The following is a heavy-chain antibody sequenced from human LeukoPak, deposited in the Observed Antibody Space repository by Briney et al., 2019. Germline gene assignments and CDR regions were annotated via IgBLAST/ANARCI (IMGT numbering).Heavy chain of an antibody. Sequence: SETLSLTCAVYGGSFSGYYWSWIRQPPGKGLEWIGYIYYSGSTNYNPSLKSRVTISVGTSKNQFSLKLSSVTAADTAVYYCARQNLGFDYWGQGTLVTVSS. CDR3: ARQNLGFDY. V-gene: IGHV4-59*08. CDR1: GGSFSGYY. J-gene: IGHJ4*02. CDR2: IYYSGST. D-gene: IGHD1-26*01.